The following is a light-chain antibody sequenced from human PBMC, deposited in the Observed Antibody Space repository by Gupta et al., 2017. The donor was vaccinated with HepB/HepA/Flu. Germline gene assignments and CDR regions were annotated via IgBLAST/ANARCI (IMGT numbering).Light chain of an antibody. CDR3: AAWDGSLNGWV. CDR1: ISNIGSNT. Sequence: QSVLTQPPSASGTPGQRVTISCSGGISNIGSNTVSWYQQLPGTAPKLLIYSDNQRPSGVPDRLSGSKSGTSASLAISGLQAEDDADYYCAAWDGSLNGWVFGGGTKLTVL. V-gene: IGLV1-44*01. CDR2: SDN. J-gene: IGLJ3*02.